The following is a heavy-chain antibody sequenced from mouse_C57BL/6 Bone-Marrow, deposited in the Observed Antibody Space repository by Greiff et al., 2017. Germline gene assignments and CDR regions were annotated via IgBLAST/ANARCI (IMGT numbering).Heavy chain of an antibody. CDR3: ARDRGIKDAMDY. D-gene: IGHD2-4*01. Sequence: EVQVVESGGGLVKPGGSLKLSCAASGFTFSSYAMSWVRQTPEKRLEWVATISDGGSYTYYPDNVKGRFTISRDNAKNNLYLQMSHLKSEDTAMYYCARDRGIKDAMDYWGQGTSVTVSS. J-gene: IGHJ4*01. CDR2: ISDGGSYT. V-gene: IGHV5-4*01. CDR1: GFTFSSYA.